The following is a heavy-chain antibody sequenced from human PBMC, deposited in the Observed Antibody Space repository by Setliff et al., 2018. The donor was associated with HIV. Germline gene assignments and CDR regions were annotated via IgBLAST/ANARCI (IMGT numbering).Heavy chain of an antibody. CDR3: SRGSYYMDV. J-gene: IGHJ6*03. CDR1: GGSISSDGYF. V-gene: IGHV4-61*08. Sequence: SETLSLTCTVSGGSISSDGYFWTWIRQHPGEGLEWIGYIYFSGSTIYSASLKSRVSISVDTSKNQVSLRLSSVTAADTAVYHCSRGSYYMDVWGKGTTVTVSS. D-gene: IGHD3-16*01. CDR2: IYFSGST.